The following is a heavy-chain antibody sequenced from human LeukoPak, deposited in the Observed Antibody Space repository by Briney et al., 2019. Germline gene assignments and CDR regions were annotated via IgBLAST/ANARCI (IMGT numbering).Heavy chain of an antibody. CDR1: GFTFSTYS. CDR3: ARAMNYYDSSGTYFAIPSTY. V-gene: IGHV3-21*01. CDR2: ISSSSSYI. D-gene: IGHD3-22*01. Sequence: GGSLRLSCAASGFTFSTYSMNWVRQAPGKGLEWVSSISSSSSYIYYADSLKGRFTISRDNAKNSLYPQMNSLRAEDTAVYYCARAMNYYDSSGTYFAIPSTYWGQGSLVTVSS. J-gene: IGHJ4*02.